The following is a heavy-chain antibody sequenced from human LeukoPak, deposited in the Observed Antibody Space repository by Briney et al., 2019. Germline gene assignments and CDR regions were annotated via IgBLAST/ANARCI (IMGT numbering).Heavy chain of an antibody. CDR1: GFTFSSYA. CDR3: AKDAFYGDYGQGNWFDP. J-gene: IGHJ5*02. Sequence: PGGSLRLSCAASGFTFSSYAMSWVRQAPGKGLEWVSAISGSGGSTYYADSVKGRFTISRDNSKNTLYLQMNSLRAEDTAVYYCAKDAFYGDYGQGNWFDPWGQGTLVTVSS. D-gene: IGHD4-17*01. V-gene: IGHV3-23*01. CDR2: ISGSGGST.